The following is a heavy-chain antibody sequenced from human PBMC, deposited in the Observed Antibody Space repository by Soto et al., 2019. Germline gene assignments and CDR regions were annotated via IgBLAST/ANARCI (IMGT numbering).Heavy chain of an antibody. Sequence: GGSLRLSCAASGFTFSSYAMSWVRQAPGKGLEWVSAISGSGGSTYYADSVKGRFTISRDNSKNTLYLQMNSLRAEDTAVYYCAKEGWLLHRPLNWFDHWGQGTLVTVYS. V-gene: IGHV3-23*01. CDR1: GFTFSSYA. J-gene: IGHJ5*02. CDR2: ISGSGGST. D-gene: IGHD3-22*01. CDR3: AKEGWLLHRPLNWFDH.